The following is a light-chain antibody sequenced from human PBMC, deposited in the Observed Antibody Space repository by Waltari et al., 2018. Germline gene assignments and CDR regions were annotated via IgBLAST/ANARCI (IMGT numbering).Light chain of an antibody. CDR1: RSDVGSYNY. V-gene: IGLV2-14*03. CDR3: SSFTGTSTL. Sequence: QSALTQPASVSGSPGQSLTISCTGTRSDVGSYNYVSWYQQHPDKAPRLLIYDVSYRPSGISDRFSGSKSGNVASLTISGLQAEDEADYYCSSFTGTSTLFGTGTEVTVL. CDR2: DVS. J-gene: IGLJ1*01.